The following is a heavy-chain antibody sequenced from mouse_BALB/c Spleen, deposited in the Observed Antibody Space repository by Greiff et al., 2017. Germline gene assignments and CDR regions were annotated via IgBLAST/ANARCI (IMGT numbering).Heavy chain of an antibody. J-gene: IGHJ3*01. CDR3: TRSDYRYEAWFAY. CDR2: IYPGNSDT. CDR1: GYTFTSYW. V-gene: IGHV1-5*01. D-gene: IGHD2-14*01. Sequence: VQLKQSGTVLARPGASVKMSCKASGYTFTSYWMHWVKQRPGQGLEWIGAIYPGNSDTSYNQKFKGKAKLTAVTSTSTAYMELSSLTNEDSAVYYCTRSDYRYEAWFAYWGQGTLVTVSA.